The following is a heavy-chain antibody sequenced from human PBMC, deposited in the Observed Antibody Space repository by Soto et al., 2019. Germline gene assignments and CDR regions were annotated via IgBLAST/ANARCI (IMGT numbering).Heavy chain of an antibody. V-gene: IGHV4-30-2*01. Sequence: QVHLQESGSGLVKPAQTLSLTCSVSGGSINSGAFSLSWIRQPPGKGLQWIGYVTHRGTAYSIPSPGGRLTLSVDSSQTQFALKLTSVTAADSAVYYCARIHWRQSSLDKWGQGTPVTVSS. D-gene: IGHD1-1*01. J-gene: IGHJ4*02. CDR2: VTHRGTA. CDR1: GGSINSGAFS. CDR3: ARIHWRQSSLDK.